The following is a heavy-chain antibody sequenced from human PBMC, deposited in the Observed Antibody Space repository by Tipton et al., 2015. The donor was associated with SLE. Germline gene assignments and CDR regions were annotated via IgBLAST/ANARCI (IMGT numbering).Heavy chain of an antibody. J-gene: IGHJ4*02. CDR1: GFTFSDYY. V-gene: IGHV3-11*04. D-gene: IGHD3-3*01. CDR3: AKDSHHYDFWSGYSKGYFDY. Sequence: SLRLSCAASGFTFSDYYMSWIRQAPGKGLEWVSYISSSGSTIYYADSVKGRFTISRDNAKNSLYLQMNSLRAEDTAVYYCAKDSHHYDFWSGYSKGYFDYWGQGTLVTVSS. CDR2: ISSSGSTI.